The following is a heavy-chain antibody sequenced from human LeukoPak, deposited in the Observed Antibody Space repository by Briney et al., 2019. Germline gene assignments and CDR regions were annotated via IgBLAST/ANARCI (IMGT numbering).Heavy chain of an antibody. CDR2: MNPSSGNT. Sequence: GASVKVSCKASGGTFSSYVINWVRQATGQGLEWMGWMNPSSGNTGYAQKFQGRVTITRNTSISTAYMELSSLRSEDTAVYYCARGIVVVPAAVRYYMDVWGKGTRSPSP. D-gene: IGHD2-2*01. J-gene: IGHJ6*03. CDR3: ARGIVVVPAAVRYYMDV. V-gene: IGHV1-8*01. CDR1: GGTFSSYV.